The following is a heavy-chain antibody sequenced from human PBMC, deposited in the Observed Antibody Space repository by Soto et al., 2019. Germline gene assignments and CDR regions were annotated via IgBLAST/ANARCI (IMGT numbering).Heavy chain of an antibody. Sequence: GGSLRLSCAASGFTFSSYGMHWVRQAPGKGLEWVAVISYDGSNKYYADSVKGRFTISRDNSKNTLYLQMNSLRAEDTAVYYCAKVHRDGYNYYYFDYWGQGTLVTVSS. V-gene: IGHV3-30*18. CDR1: GFTFSSYG. CDR2: ISYDGSNK. J-gene: IGHJ4*02. CDR3: AKVHRDGYNYYYFDY. D-gene: IGHD1-1*01.